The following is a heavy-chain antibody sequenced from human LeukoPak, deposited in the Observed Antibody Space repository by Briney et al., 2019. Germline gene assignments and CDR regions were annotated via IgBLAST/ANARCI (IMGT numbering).Heavy chain of an antibody. CDR2: VLYDGTMQ. CDR1: GFTFSDYS. Sequence: GGSLRLSCAASGFTFSDYSMHWVRQAPGKGLEWVAVVLYDGTMQYYADSVKSRFTISRDNAKNTLYLQMNSLRAEDTAVYYCARGWQQLVLWGQGTLVTVSS. V-gene: IGHV3-30*04. J-gene: IGHJ4*02. D-gene: IGHD6-13*01. CDR3: ARGWQQLVL.